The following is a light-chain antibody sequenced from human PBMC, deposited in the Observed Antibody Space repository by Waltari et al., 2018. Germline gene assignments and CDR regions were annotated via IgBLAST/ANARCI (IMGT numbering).Light chain of an antibody. CDR1: GRDVGSYNL. V-gene: IGLV2-23*01. CDR2: EGG. J-gene: IGLJ2*01. CDR3: CSYASSSTNVL. Sequence: QSALTQPASVSGSPGQAITISCTGSGRDVGSYNLVSWYQQHPGKAPKLMIYEGGKRPSGVSNRFSGSKSGNTASLTISGLQAEDEAHYYCCSYASSSTNVLFGGGTKLTVL.